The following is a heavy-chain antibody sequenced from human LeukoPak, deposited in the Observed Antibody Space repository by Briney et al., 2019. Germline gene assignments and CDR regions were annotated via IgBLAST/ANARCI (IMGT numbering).Heavy chain of an antibody. CDR2: INTNTGNP. V-gene: IGHV7-4-1*02. CDR1: GYTFTSYA. Sequence: GASVKVSCKASGYTFTSYAMNWVRQAPGQGLEWMGWINTNTGNPTYAQGFTGRFVFSLDTSVSTAYLQISSLKAEDTAVYYCASSTRRDGYTASRSDYYMDVWGKGTTVTISS. D-gene: IGHD5-24*01. J-gene: IGHJ6*03. CDR3: ASSTRRDGYTASRSDYYMDV.